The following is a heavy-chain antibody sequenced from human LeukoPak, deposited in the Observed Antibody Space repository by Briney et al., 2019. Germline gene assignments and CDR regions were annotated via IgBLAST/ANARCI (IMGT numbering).Heavy chain of an antibody. J-gene: IGHJ4*02. D-gene: IGHD3-10*01. CDR1: GFSVNNNY. Sequence: GGSLRLTCAASGFSVNNNYMNWVRQATGKGLEWVSLMDNFGYKHYADSVEGRVTISRDSSRNTVYLQLNSLRAEDTAVYYCAGGSYYGSGSRPGYIEYWGQGTLVTVSS. V-gene: IGHV3-53*01. CDR3: AGGSYYGSGSRPGYIEY. CDR2: MDNFGYK.